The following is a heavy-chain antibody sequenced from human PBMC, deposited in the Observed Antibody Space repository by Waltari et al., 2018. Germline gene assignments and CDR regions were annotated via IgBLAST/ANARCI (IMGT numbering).Heavy chain of an antibody. CDR3: ARGSRYSSSWDAFDI. V-gene: IGHV3-7*01. J-gene: IGHJ3*02. CDR2: IKQDGSAK. Sequence: EVQLVESGGGLVQPGGSLRLSCAASGFTFSSYWLSWVRQAPGKGLEWVANIKQDGSAKYYVDSVKGRFTISRDNAKNSLYLQMNSLRAEDTAVYYCARGSRYSSSWDAFDIWGQGTMVTVSS. CDR1: GFTFSSYW. D-gene: IGHD6-13*01.